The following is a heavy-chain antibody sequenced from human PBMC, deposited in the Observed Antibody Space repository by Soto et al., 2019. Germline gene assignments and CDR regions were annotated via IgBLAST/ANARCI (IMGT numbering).Heavy chain of an antibody. CDR1: GFTFSSYG. D-gene: IGHD6-6*01. Sequence: GGSLRLSCAASGFTFSSYGMHWVRQAPGKGLEWVAVISYDGSNKYYADSVKGRFTISRDNSKNTLYLQMNSLRAEDTAVYYCAKGLIEYSSSAKDYWGQGTLVTVSS. V-gene: IGHV3-30*18. J-gene: IGHJ4*02. CDR3: AKGLIEYSSSAKDY. CDR2: ISYDGSNK.